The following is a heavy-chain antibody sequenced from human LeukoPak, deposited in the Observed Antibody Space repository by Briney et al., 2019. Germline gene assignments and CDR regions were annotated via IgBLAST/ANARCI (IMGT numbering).Heavy chain of an antibody. Sequence: SVKVSCKASGGTFSSYAISWVRQAPGQGLEWMGGIIPIFGTANYTQKFQGRVTITADESTSTAYMELSSLRSEDTAVYYCARDGYYDSSGSYYGMDVRGQGTTVTVSS. D-gene: IGHD3-22*01. CDR1: GGTFSSYA. CDR3: ARDGYYDSSGSYYGMDV. CDR2: IIPIFGTA. V-gene: IGHV1-69*13. J-gene: IGHJ6*02.